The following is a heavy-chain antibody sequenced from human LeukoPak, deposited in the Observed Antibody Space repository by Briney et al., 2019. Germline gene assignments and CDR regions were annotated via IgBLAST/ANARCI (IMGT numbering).Heavy chain of an antibody. J-gene: IGHJ6*02. CDR1: GFTYSSYG. V-gene: IGHV3-48*01. D-gene: IGHD2-2*01. CDR3: ARDSCSSTSCYSQYYYYGMDV. Sequence: GGSLRLSCAASGFTYSSYGMNWVRQAPGKGLEWVSYISSSSSTIYYADSVKGRFTISRDNAKNSLYLQMNSLRAEDTAVYYCARDSCSSTSCYSQYYYYGMDVWGQGTTVTVSS. CDR2: ISSSSSTI.